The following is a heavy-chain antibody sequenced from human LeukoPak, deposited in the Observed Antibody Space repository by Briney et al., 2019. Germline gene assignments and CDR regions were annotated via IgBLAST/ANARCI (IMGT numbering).Heavy chain of an antibody. CDR3: AREYCSSTSCSEY. CDR1: GFTVSSNY. D-gene: IGHD2-2*01. J-gene: IGHJ4*02. CDR2: IYSGGST. Sequence: GGSLRLSCAASGFTVSSNYMSWVRQAPGKGLEWVSVIYSGGSTYYADSVKGRFTISRDNSKNTLYLQMNSLRAEDTAVYYCAREYCSSTSCSEYWGQGTLVTVPS. V-gene: IGHV3-53*01.